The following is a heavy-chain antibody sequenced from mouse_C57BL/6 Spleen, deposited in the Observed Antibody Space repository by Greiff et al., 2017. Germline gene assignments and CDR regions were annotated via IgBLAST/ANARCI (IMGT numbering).Heavy chain of an antibody. Sequence: VQLQQSGAELVRPGASVKLSCTASGFNIKDDYMHWVQQRPEQGLEWIGWIDPENGDTDYASKFPGQATITADTTSNTAYLQLSSLTSEDTAVYYCTTSTPVVASYYAMDSWGQGTSVTVSS. CDR1: GFNIKDDY. J-gene: IGHJ4*01. V-gene: IGHV14-4*01. CDR3: TTSTPVVASYYAMDS. CDR2: IDPENGDT. D-gene: IGHD1-1*01.